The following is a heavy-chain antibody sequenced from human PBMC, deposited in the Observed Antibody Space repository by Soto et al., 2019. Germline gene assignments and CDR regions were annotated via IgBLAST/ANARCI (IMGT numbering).Heavy chain of an antibody. CDR1: GFTVSSNY. CDR2: IYSIGSA. J-gene: IGHJ4*02. D-gene: IGHD3-10*01. V-gene: IGHV3-66*01. CDR3: AAGDYASGSRDY. Sequence: EVQLVESGGGLVQSGGSLRLSCAASGFTVSSNYMSWVRQAPGKGLEWVAYIYSIGSADYADSVKGRFTISRDNSRNTLYLQKNSLRVEDTAVYYCAAGDYASGSRDYWGQGTLVTVSS.